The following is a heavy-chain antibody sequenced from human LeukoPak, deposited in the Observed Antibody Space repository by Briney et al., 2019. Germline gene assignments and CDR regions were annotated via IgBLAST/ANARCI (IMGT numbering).Heavy chain of an antibody. CDR3: ARDPATVTTLNY. CDR2: INPNSGGT. J-gene: IGHJ4*02. D-gene: IGHD4-11*01. CDR1: GYTFTGYY. Sequence: ASVKVSCKASGYTFTGYYMHWVRQAPGQGLEWMGWINPNSGGTNYAQKFQGRVTMTRDTSISTAYMELSRLRSDDTAVYYCARDPATVTTLNYWGQGTLDTVSS. V-gene: IGHV1-2*02.